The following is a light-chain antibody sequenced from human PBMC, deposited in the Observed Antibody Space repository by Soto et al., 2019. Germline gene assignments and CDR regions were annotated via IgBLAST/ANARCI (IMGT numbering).Light chain of an antibody. CDR3: SSYTTSSALV. Sequence: QSVLTQSASVSGSPGQSITIPCTGTSSDVGGYDHVSWYQQHPGKVPKLIIYEVIKRPSGVSHRFSGSKSGNTASLTISGLQTEDEADYYCSSYTTSSALVFGGGTKLTVL. CDR2: EVI. V-gene: IGLV2-14*01. J-gene: IGLJ2*01. CDR1: SSDVGGYDH.